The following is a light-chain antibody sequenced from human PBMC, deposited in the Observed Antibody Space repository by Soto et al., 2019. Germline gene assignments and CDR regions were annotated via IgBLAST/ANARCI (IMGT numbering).Light chain of an antibody. CDR1: QSVSSN. Sequence: EIVMTQSPATLSLSPGETATLSCRASQSVSSNLAWYQQKTGQAHRLLIYGAFTRATGIAARFSGSGSGTEFTLTINSLQSEDFAVYYCQQYDNWRYTFGQGTKLEIK. CDR3: QQYDNWRYT. V-gene: IGKV3-15*01. J-gene: IGKJ2*01. CDR2: GAF.